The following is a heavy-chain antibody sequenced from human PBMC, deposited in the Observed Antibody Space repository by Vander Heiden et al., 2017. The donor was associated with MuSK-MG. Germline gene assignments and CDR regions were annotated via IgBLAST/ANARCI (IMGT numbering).Heavy chain of an antibody. CDR1: GFVFSTYG. CDR2: ISYDGSHK. D-gene: IGHD1-26*01. V-gene: IGHV3-30*03. CDR3: VGSGNYGQDAFDI. Sequence: QVQLVESGGGVVPPGRSLRLSCAASGFVFSTYGMHWVRQAPGKGLEWVALISYDGSHKYYADSVKGRFTISRDNSKDTVYLQMNSLRAEDTAVYYCVGSGNYGQDAFDIWARGTMVTVSS. J-gene: IGHJ3*02.